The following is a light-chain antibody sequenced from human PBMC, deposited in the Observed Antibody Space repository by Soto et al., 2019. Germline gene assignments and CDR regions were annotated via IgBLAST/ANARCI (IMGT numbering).Light chain of an antibody. J-gene: IGKJ3*01. CDR3: QQRTNWLFT. CDR1: QSVSNNY. Sequence: EIVLTQSPGTLSLSPGERATLSCRASQSVSNNYLAWYQQKPGQAPRLLIYGASSRATGIPDRFSGSGSGTDFTLTISRLEPEDFAVYYCQQRTNWLFTFGPGTKVDIK. CDR2: GAS. V-gene: IGKV3D-20*02.